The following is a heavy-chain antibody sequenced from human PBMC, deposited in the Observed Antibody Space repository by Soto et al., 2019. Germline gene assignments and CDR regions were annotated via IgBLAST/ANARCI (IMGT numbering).Heavy chain of an antibody. J-gene: IGHJ3*02. V-gene: IGHV4-59*08. CDR3: ARAGYELGEDAFDI. Sequence: SQTLSLTCTVSGGSISSYXXSWXRQPPGKGLEWIGSIYYSGSTNYNPSLKSRVTISVDTSKNQFSLKLSSVTAADTAVYYCARAGYELGEDAFDIWGQGTMVTVSS. CDR2: IYYSGST. CDR1: GGSISSYX. D-gene: IGHD1-1*01.